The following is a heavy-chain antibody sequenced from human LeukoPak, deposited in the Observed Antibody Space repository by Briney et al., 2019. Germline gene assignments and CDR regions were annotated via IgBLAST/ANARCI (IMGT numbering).Heavy chain of an antibody. V-gene: IGHV4-59*12. CDR1: GGSISNKY. D-gene: IGHD3-10*01. J-gene: IGHJ2*01. CDR3: ARDPDTTRGDFDL. CDR2: IYYSGST. Sequence: SETLSLTCTVSGGSISNKYWSWIRQPPGKGLEWIGYIYYSGSTNYNPSLKSRVTISVDTSKNQFSLKLSSVTAADTAVYYCARDPDTTRGDFDLWGRGTLVTVSS.